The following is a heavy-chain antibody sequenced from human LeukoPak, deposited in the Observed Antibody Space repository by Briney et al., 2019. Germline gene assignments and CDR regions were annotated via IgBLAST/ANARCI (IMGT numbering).Heavy chain of an antibody. CDR3: ADGMGHLGELSSP. Sequence: SQTLSLTCAVSGGAFSGYYWSSIRQPPGKGVGRIGEINHSGSTNYNPSLKSRVTISVDTSKNQFSLKLSSVTAADTAVYYCADGMGHLGELSSPWGQGTLVTVSS. CDR1: GGAFSGYY. CDR2: INHSGST. J-gene: IGHJ5*02. V-gene: IGHV4-34*01. D-gene: IGHD3-16*02.